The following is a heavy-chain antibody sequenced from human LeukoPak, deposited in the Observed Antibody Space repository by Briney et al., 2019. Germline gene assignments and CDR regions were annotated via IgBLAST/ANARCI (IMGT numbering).Heavy chain of an antibody. D-gene: IGHD3-22*01. CDR1: GGSISSYY. CDR3: ARVGMYYYDSSGYYFMDV. J-gene: IGHJ6*03. V-gene: IGHV4-59*01. CDR2: IYYSGYT. Sequence: PSETLSLTCTVSGGSISSYYWSWIRQPPGKGLKWIGNIYYSGYTNYNPSLRSRVTISVDTSKNQFSLKLSSVTAADTAVYYCARVGMYYYDSSGYYFMDVWGKGTTVTVSS.